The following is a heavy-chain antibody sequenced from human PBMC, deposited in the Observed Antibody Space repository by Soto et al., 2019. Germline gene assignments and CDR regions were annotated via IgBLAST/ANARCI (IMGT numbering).Heavy chain of an antibody. V-gene: IGHV1-18*04. D-gene: IGHD3-10*01. CDR2: ISAYNGNT. Sequence: ASVKVSCKASGYTFTSYGISWVRQAPGQGLEWMGWISAYNGNTNYAQKLQGRVTMTTDTSTSTAYMELRSLRSDDTAVYYRASEPLYGSGSYYGWGYYYRMDVWGQGTTVTVSS. J-gene: IGHJ6*02. CDR3: ASEPLYGSGSYYGWGYYYRMDV. CDR1: GYTFTSYG.